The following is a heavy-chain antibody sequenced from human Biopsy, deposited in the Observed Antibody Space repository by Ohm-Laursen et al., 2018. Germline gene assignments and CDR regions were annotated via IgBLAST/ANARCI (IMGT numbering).Heavy chain of an antibody. CDR2: IYSGGDT. Sequence: SLRLSCSATGFTVYNNYMTWVRQAPGKGLEWVSLIYSGGDTRYADSVKGRFTISRDSSKNTLYLQMSSLRAEDTALYYCARGRHGYNFGEIQHWGQGILVSVSS. V-gene: IGHV3-66*01. CDR3: ARGRHGYNFGEIQH. CDR1: GFTVYNNY. D-gene: IGHD5-24*01. J-gene: IGHJ4*02.